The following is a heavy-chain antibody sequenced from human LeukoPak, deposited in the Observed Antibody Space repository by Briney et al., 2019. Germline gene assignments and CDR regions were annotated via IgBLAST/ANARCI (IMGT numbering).Heavy chain of an antibody. J-gene: IGHJ5*02. CDR1: GFTFSSYS. V-gene: IGHV3-21*01. D-gene: IGHD2-15*01. CDR3: ARMDDIVVVVAATQYNWFDP. Sequence: GGPLRLSCAASGFTFSSYSMNWVRQAPGKGLEWVSSISSSSSYIYYADSVKGRFTISRDNAKNSLYLQMNSLRAEDTAVYYCARMDDIVVVVAATQYNWFDPWGQGTLVTVSS. CDR2: ISSSSSYI.